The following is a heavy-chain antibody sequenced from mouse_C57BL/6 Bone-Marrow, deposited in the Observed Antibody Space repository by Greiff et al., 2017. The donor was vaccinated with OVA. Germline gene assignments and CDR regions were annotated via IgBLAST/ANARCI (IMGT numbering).Heavy chain of an antibody. V-gene: IGHV5-12*01. J-gene: IGHJ4*01. Sequence: EVKLVESGGGLVQPGGSLKLSCAASGFTFSDFYMYWIRQTPEKRLEWVAYISNGGGSTYYPDTVKGRFTISRDKAKNTLYLQMSRMNSEDTAIYYCARLEAMDYWGQGTPVTVSS. CDR1: GFTFSDFY. CDR2: ISNGGGST. CDR3: ARLEAMDY.